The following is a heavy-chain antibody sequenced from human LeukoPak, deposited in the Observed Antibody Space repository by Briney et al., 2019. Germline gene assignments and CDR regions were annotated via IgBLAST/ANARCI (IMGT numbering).Heavy chain of an antibody. J-gene: IGHJ4*02. CDR3: ARNYYVNDH. Sequence: GESLKISGKSSGYSFTSYWIGWVRQMPGKGLEWMGIIYPGDSDTTYSPSFQGQVTISADKSISTAYLQWSSLKASDTAIYYCARNYYVNDHWGQGTLVTVSS. V-gene: IGHV5-51*01. CDR2: IYPGDSDT. CDR1: GYSFTSYW. D-gene: IGHD3-16*01.